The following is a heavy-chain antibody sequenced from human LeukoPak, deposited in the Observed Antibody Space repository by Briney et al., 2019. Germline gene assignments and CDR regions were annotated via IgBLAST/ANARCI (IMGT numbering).Heavy chain of an antibody. CDR2: ISSSSVHI. D-gene: IGHD3-9*01. CDR1: RFTFSIYS. CDR3: ARGAYYDILTGPYFDY. J-gene: IGHJ4*02. Sequence: GGSLRLSCAASRFTFSIYSMNWVRQAPGKGLEWVSSISSSSVHIYYADSLKGRFTISRDNAKNSLYLQMNSLRAEDTAVYYCARGAYYDILTGPYFDYWGQGTLVTVSS. V-gene: IGHV3-21*04.